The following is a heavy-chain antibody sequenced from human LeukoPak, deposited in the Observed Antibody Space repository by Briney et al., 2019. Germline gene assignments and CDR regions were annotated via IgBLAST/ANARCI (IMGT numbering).Heavy chain of an antibody. D-gene: IGHD6-19*01. J-gene: IGHJ4*02. CDR3: ARAVSGRFDY. Sequence: SETLSLTCTVSGGSMSPYHWGWIRQPPGKGLEWTGYIYYSGGTNYNPSLNSRVAISVDTSKNQFSLRLSSVTAADTAIYYCARAVSGRFDYWGQGTLVTVSS. CDR1: GGSMSPYH. V-gene: IGHV4-59*08. CDR2: IYYSGGT.